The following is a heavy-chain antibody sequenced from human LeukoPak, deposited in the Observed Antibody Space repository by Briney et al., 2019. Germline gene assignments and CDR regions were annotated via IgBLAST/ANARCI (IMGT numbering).Heavy chain of an antibody. J-gene: IGHJ5*02. D-gene: IGHD2-15*01. CDR1: GFTFSSYA. CDR2: ISYDGSNK. Sequence: GSLRLSCAASGFTFSSYAMHWVRQAPGKGLEWVAVISYDGSNKYYADSVKGRFTISRDNSKNTLYLQMNSLRAEDTAVYYCARDEGYCSGGSCYGGDNWFDPWGQGTLVTVSS. CDR3: ARDEGYCSGGSCYGGDNWFDP. V-gene: IGHV3-30-3*01.